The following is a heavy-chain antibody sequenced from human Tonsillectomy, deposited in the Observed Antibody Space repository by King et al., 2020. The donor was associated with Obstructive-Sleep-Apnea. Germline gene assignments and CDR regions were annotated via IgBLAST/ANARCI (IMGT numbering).Heavy chain of an antibody. CDR1: GFTFDDYA. J-gene: IGHJ4*02. D-gene: IGHD4-11*01. CDR2: ISLSGGGI. CDR3: ARKNRYSNGKDFDF. V-gene: IGHV3-9*01. Sequence: VQLVESGGGLVQPGRSLRLSCAASGFTFDDYAIHWVRQSSEKGLEWVSGISLSGGGIGYADSVKGRFTSSRDNAKNSLFLQMNSLRTDDTALYYCARKNRYSNGKDFDFWGQGTLVTVSS.